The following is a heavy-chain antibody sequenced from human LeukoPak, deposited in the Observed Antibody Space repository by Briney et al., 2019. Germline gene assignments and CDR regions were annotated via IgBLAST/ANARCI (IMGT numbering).Heavy chain of an antibody. D-gene: IGHD5-12*01. V-gene: IGHV3-23*01. CDR2: ISDGGDNT. J-gene: IGHJ4*02. Sequence: GGSLRLSCAASGFTFSTYVMSWVRQAPGKGLELVSGISDGGDNTYYADSVKGRFTISRDNSKNTLYLQMNSLRAEDTAVYYCAKGSGYDTDFDFWGQGTLVSVSS. CDR3: AKGSGYDTDFDF. CDR1: GFTFSTYV.